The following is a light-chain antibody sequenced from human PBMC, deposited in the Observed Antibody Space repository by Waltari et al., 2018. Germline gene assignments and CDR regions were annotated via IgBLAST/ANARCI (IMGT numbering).Light chain of an antibody. Sequence: QSDLTQPASVSGSPGQSITISCTGTSTDVVGYNYVSWYQQHPGKAPKLMIYEVSNRPSGVSNRFSGSKSGNTASLTSAGLQAEDESDYYCSSYTSSSTLVVFGGGTKLTVL. V-gene: IGLV2-14*01. CDR2: EVS. CDR1: STDVVGYNY. J-gene: IGLJ2*01. CDR3: SSYTSSSTLVV.